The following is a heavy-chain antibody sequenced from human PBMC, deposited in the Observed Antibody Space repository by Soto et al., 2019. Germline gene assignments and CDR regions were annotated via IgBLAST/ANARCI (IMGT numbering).Heavy chain of an antibody. J-gene: IGHJ4*02. Sequence: QVQLVQSGAEMKKPGASVKVSCEASGYTFTAYYIHWVRQAPGQGLEWMGWINPNGGGTKYAQKFQGRVTMTRDTSINTAYMELNRLTSDDTAVYYCARAVHTMIQGVRFRVDQWGQGTLVTVSS. CDR3: ARAVHTMIQGVRFRVDQ. V-gene: IGHV1-2*02. CDR2: INPNGGGT. CDR1: GYTFTAYY. D-gene: IGHD3-10*01.